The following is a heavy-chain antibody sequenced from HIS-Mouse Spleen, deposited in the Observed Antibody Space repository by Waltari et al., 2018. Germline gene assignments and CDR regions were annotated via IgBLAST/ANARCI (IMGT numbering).Heavy chain of an antibody. V-gene: IGHV4-39*07. CDR3: AREIPYSSSWYDWYFDL. D-gene: IGHD6-13*01. CDR2: IYYSGRT. Sequence: QLQLQESGPGLVKPSATLSLTCTVSGGSISSSSYYWCWTRQPPGKGLEWIGSIYYSGRTYYNPSLKSRVTISVDTSKNQFSLKLSSVTAADTAVYYCAREIPYSSSWYDWYFDLWGRGTLVTVSS. CDR1: GGSISSSSYY. J-gene: IGHJ2*01.